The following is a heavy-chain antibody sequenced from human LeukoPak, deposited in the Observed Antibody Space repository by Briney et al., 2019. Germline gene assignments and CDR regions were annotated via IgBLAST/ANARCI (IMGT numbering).Heavy chain of an antibody. Sequence: PGGSLRLSCAASEFTFSTYSMNWVRQAPGKGLEWVSSISSSSNYIYYADSVKGRFTISRDNAKNSLYLQMNSLRAEDTAVYYCARDLGNWSFFDPGGPIDYWGQGTLVTVSS. CDR3: ARDLGNWSFFDPGGPIDY. V-gene: IGHV3-21*06. J-gene: IGHJ4*02. CDR2: ISSSSNYI. CDR1: EFTFSTYS. D-gene: IGHD1-20*01.